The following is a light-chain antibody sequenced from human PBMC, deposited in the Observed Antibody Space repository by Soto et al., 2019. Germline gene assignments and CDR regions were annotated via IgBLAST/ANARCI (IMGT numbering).Light chain of an antibody. CDR3: SSYRDTSKLV. J-gene: IGLJ1*01. V-gene: IGLV2-14*01. CDR2: EVS. CDR1: SSDVGGYDY. Sequence: QSALTQPASVSASPGQSITISCSGSSSDVGGYDYVSWYQQHPGKAPKLMIYEVSNRPSGVSDRFSGSKSGNTASLTISGLQADDAADYYCSSYRDTSKLVFGPGTKLTVL.